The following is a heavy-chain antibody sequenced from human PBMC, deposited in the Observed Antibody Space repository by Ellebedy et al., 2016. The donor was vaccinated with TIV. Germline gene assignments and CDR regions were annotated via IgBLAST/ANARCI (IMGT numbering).Heavy chain of an antibody. J-gene: IGHJ6*02. CDR3: WTTVTTIGYYGMDV. CDR1: GGSISSSSYY. V-gene: IGHV4-39*01. D-gene: IGHD4-17*01. CDR2: IYYSGST. Sequence: SETLSLXXTVSGGSISSSSYYWGWIRQPPGKGLEWIGSIYYSGSTYYNPSLKSRVTISVDTSKNQFSLKLSSVTAADTAVYYCWTTVTTIGYYGMDVWGQGTTVTVSS.